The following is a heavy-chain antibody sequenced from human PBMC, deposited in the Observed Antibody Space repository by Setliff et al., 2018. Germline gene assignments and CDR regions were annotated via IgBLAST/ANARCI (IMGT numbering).Heavy chain of an antibody. CDR3: ARDLMGDY. Sequence: GASVKVSCKASGYTFTSYGITWVRQAPGQGLGWMGWISGYSGNTNYAQKFQGRVTITTDTSTNTAYMDLRSLRSDDTAVYYCARDLMGDYWGQGTLVTAPQ. V-gene: IGHV1-18*01. CDR1: GYTFTSYG. CDR2: ISGYSGNT. J-gene: IGHJ4*02. D-gene: IGHD3-10*01.